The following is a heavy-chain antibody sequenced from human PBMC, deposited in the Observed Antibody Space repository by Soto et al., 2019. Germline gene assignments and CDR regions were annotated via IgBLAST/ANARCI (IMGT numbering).Heavy chain of an antibody. CDR1: GFTFSSYA. CDR3: AKSASSITGTTWYFDL. D-gene: IGHD1-7*01. J-gene: IGHJ2*01. CDR2: ISGIGGST. V-gene: IGHV3-23*01. Sequence: EVQLLESGGGLVQPGGSLRLSCAASGFTFSSYAMRWVRQAPGKGLEWVSAISGIGGSTYYADSVKGRFTISRDNPKNTLYLQMNSLRAEDTAVYYCAKSASSITGTTWYFDLWGRGTLVTVSS.